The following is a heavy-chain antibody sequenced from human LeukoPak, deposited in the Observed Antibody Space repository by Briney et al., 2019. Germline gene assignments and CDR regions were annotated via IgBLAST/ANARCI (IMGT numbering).Heavy chain of an antibody. CDR3: ASGSSGWYLLSGAFDI. CDR2: ISSNGGST. D-gene: IGHD6-19*01. CDR1: GFTFSSYA. J-gene: IGHJ3*02. Sequence: PGGSLRLSCAASGFTFSSYAMHWVRQAPGKGLEYVSAISSNGGSTYYANSVKGRFTISRDNSKNTLYLQMNSLRAEDTAVYYCASGSSGWYLLSGAFDIWGQGTMVTVSS. V-gene: IGHV3-64*01.